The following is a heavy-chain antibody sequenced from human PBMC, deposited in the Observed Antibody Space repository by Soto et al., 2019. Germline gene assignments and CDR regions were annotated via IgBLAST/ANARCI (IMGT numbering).Heavy chain of an antibody. V-gene: IGHV3-13*05. J-gene: IGHJ6*03. D-gene: IGHD3-10*01. CDR2: IGTAGDP. CDR3: ARGSFGAGSFRAYMDV. Sequence: EVQLVESGGDLVQPGGSLRLSCAASGFTFSSYDMHWVRQAAGKGLEWVSAIGTAGDPYYTDSAKGRFTISRENAQNSLFLQLNGLRAGDTAVYYCARGSFGAGSFRAYMDVWGRGTTVTVSS. CDR1: GFTFSSYD.